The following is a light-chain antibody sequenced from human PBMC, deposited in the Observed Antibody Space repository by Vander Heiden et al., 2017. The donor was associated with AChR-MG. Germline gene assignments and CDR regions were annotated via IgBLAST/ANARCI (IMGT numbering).Light chain of an antibody. V-gene: IGLV2-23*02. CDR2: EVS. Sequence: QSALTQPASVSGSPGQSLTISCSGTSGDVGRYNLVSWYQHHPGKAPKLIIFEVSKRPSGVSDRFSGSKSGTTASLTISGLQAEDEADYYCCSFAGSSSLVFGSGTKVTVL. CDR1: SGDVGRYNL. J-gene: IGLJ1*01. CDR3: CSFAGSSSLV.